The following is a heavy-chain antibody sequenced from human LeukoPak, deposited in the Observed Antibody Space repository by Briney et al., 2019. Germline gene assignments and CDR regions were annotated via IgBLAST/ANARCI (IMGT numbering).Heavy chain of an antibody. CDR3: AGSIAVAGTIDY. CDR1: GFTFSSYG. Sequence: GRSLRLSCAASGFTFSSYGMHWVRQAPGKGLEWVAVIWYDGGNKYYADSVKGRFTISRDNSKNTLYLQTTSLRAEDTAVYYCAGSIAVAGTIDYWGQGTLVTVSS. CDR2: IWYDGGNK. V-gene: IGHV3-33*01. J-gene: IGHJ4*02. D-gene: IGHD6-19*01.